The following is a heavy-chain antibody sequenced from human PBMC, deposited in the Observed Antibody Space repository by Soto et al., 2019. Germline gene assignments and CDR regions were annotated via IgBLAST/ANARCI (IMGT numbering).Heavy chain of an antibody. J-gene: IGHJ4*02. Sequence: QITLKESGPTLVKPTQTLTLTCTFSGFSLSSTRMAVGWIRQPPGKALEWLALIYWDDDKRYSPFLKSRLTITKDTSKNPVVLTMSNMDPVDTARYYWAHIVVAGLGYYFDYWGQGILVTVSS. D-gene: IGHD6-19*01. CDR1: GFSLSSTRMA. V-gene: IGHV2-5*02. CDR3: AHIVVAGLGYYFDY. CDR2: IYWDDDK.